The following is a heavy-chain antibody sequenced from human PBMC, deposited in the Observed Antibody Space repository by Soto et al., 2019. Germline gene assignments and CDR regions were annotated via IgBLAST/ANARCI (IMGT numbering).Heavy chain of an antibody. CDR2: ITSKPDNYAT. CDR3: TRSYENNAYYFDH. CDR1: GFSFSGST. V-gene: IGHV3-73*01. Sequence: GESLKISCAASGFSFSGSTMHWVRQASGKGREWVGHITSKPDNYATVYAASVKGRFTISRDDLKNTAFLQMNSLKSEDTAVYYCTRSYENNAYYFDHWGQGTLVTVSS. D-gene: IGHD3-16*01. J-gene: IGHJ1*01.